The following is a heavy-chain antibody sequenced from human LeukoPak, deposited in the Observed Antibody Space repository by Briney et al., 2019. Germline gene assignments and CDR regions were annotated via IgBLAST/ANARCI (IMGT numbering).Heavy chain of an antibody. CDR2: IYHSGTT. CDR1: GGSISSSNW. D-gene: IGHD3-16*01. Sequence: SETLSLTCAVSGGSISSSNWWIWVRQPPGKGLEWIGEIYHSGTTNYNPSLKSRVTISVDKSKNQFSLKLSSVTAADTAVYYCAREDYDYAWGYYFDYWGQGTLVTVSS. J-gene: IGHJ4*02. V-gene: IGHV4-4*02. CDR3: AREDYDYAWGYYFDY.